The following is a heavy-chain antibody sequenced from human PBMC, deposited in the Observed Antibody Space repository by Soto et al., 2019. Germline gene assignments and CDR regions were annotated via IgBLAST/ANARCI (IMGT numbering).Heavy chain of an antibody. CDR3: ARPHHYDSHGSPWGAFDI. CDR1: GDTFSTYA. Sequence: VQLVQSGAEVKKPGSSVKVSCKASGDTFSTYAITWVRQAPGQGLEWMGGIIPIYGTTNYAQKFQGRVTITADEITRTAYMELSSLTSDDTAVYYCARPHHYDSHGSPWGAFDIWGQGTMDTVSS. D-gene: IGHD3-22*01. CDR2: IIPIYGTT. V-gene: IGHV1-69*01. J-gene: IGHJ3*02.